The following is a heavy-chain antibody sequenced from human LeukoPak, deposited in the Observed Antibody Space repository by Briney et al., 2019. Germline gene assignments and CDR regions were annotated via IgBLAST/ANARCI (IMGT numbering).Heavy chain of an antibody. CDR3: SREELSGSSTSCCSGLGY. J-gene: IGHJ4*02. CDR1: AYTFSDYY. V-gene: IGHV1-2*02. Sequence: ASVKVSCKASAYTFSDYYMHWVRQAPGQGLEWMEWINPNSGGTNYAQKFQGRVTMTRDTSISTAPMELSRLRSDDTAVYYCSREELSGSSTSCCSGLGYWGQGALVTVSS. D-gene: IGHD2-2*01. CDR2: INPNSGGT.